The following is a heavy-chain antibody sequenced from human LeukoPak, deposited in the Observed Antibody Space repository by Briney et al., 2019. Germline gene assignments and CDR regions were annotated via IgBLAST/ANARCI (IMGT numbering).Heavy chain of an antibody. J-gene: IGHJ5*02. Sequence: SETLSLTCAVSGDSISSSNWWSWVRQPPGKGLEWIGEINHSGSTNYNPSLKSRVTISVDTSKNQFSLKLSSVTAADTAVYYCARDVVPAVRTAWFDPWGQGTLVTVSS. CDR1: GDSISSSNW. D-gene: IGHD2-2*01. CDR3: ARDVVPAVRTAWFDP. CDR2: INHSGST. V-gene: IGHV4-4*02.